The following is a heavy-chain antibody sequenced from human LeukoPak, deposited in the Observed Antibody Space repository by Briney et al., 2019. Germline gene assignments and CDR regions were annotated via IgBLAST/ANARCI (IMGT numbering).Heavy chain of an antibody. CDR1: GFAFSNYW. Sequence: GGSLRLSCAASGFAFSNYWMHWVRQAPGKGLVWVSRIYSDGSSTNYADSVKGRFTIARDNAKNTLFLQMNSLRAEDTAVYYCARGASNRFDYWGQGTLVTVSS. V-gene: IGHV3-74*01. CDR3: ARGASNRFDY. J-gene: IGHJ4*02. D-gene: IGHD1-14*01. CDR2: IYSDGSST.